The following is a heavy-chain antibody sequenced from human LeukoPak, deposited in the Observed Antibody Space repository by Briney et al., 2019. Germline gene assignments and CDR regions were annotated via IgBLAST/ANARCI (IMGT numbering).Heavy chain of an antibody. J-gene: IGHJ4*02. CDR2: ISSSSSYI. Sequence: GGSLRHSCAASGFTFSSYSMNWVRQAPGKGLEWVSSISSSSSYIYYADSVKGRFTISRDNAKNSLYLQMNSLRAEDTAVYYCARERRNGDLDYWGQGTLVTVSS. V-gene: IGHV3-21*01. CDR1: GFTFSSYS. D-gene: IGHD4-17*01. CDR3: ARERRNGDLDY.